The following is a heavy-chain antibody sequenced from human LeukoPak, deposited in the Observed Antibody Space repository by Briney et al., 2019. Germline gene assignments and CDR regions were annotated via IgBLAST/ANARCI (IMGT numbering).Heavy chain of an antibody. Sequence: ASLKVSCKASGYTFTGYYMHWVRQAPGQGLEWMGWINPNSGGTNYAQKFQGRVTMTRDTSISTAYMELSRLRSDDTAVYYCARDISPQWLARGDFAFDIWGQGTMVTVSS. D-gene: IGHD6-19*01. CDR2: INPNSGGT. V-gene: IGHV1-2*02. J-gene: IGHJ3*02. CDR1: GYTFTGYY. CDR3: ARDISPQWLARGDFAFDI.